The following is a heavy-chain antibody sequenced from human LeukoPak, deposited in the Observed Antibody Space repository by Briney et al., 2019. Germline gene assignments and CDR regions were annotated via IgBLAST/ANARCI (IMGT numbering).Heavy chain of an antibody. Sequence: GGSLRLSCAASGFTFSDYYMSWIRQAPGKGLEWVSYITSSGSIIYYADSVKGRFTISRDNAKNSLYLQMNSLRAEDTAVYYCARDRSTVTTWVDYWGQGTLVTVSS. V-gene: IGHV3-11*04. CDR3: ARDRSTVTTWVDY. CDR2: ITSSGSII. D-gene: IGHD4-17*01. J-gene: IGHJ4*02. CDR1: GFTFSDYY.